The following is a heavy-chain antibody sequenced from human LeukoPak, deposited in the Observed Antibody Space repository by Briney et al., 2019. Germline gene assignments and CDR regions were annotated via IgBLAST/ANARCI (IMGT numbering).Heavy chain of an antibody. D-gene: IGHD2-2*01. CDR2: LFYRGST. CDR3: ARQRRYCSSTSCYFGYYGLDV. CDR1: GGSISSGGYY. J-gene: IGHJ6*02. Sequence: SETLSLTCAVSGGSISSGGYYWSWIRQPPGEGLEGIGYLFYRGSTYYNPSLKSRVTISVDTSKNQFSLKLSSVTAADTAVYYCARQRRYCSSTSCYFGYYGLDVWGQGTTVTVSS. V-gene: IGHV4-31*11.